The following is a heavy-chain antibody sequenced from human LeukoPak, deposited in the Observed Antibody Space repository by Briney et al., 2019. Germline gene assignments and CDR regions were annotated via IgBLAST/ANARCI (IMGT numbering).Heavy chain of an antibody. D-gene: IGHD3-3*01. J-gene: IGHJ6*03. V-gene: IGHV3-30*02. Sequence: GGSLRLSCATSGFTFSTYAMHWVRQAPGKGLEWVASIRNDGTNKNHVDSVKGRFTISRDNSKNTLFLQMDSLRPEDTAIYYCAKSWSGYYHYYLDVWGKGTTVTVSS. CDR3: AKSWSGYYHYYLDV. CDR1: GFTFSTYA. CDR2: IRNDGTNK.